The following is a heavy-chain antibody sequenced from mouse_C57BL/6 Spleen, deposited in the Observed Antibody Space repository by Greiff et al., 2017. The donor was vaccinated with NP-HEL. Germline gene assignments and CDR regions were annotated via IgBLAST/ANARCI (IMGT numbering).Heavy chain of an antibody. D-gene: IGHD1-1*01. J-gene: IGHJ1*03. CDR3: ASSRGSSYGYFDV. CDR2: INPNYGTT. CDR1: GYSFTDYN. Sequence: QLVESGPELVKPGASVKISCKASGYSFTDYNMNWVKQSNGKSLEWIGVINPNYGTTSYNQKFKGKATLTVDTSSSTDYMQLNSLTSEDSAVYYCASSRGSSYGYFDVWGTGTTVTVSS. V-gene: IGHV1-39*01.